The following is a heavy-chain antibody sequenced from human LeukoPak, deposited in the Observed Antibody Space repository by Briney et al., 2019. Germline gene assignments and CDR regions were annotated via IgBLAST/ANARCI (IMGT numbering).Heavy chain of an antibody. Sequence: GGSLRLSCAASGFTFSSYWMTWIRQAPGKGLEWVANIKQDGSEKYYVDSVKGRFTISRDNAKNSLYLQMDSLRAEDTAVYYCARDTGGGYSCYDCWGQETLVTVSS. CDR1: GFTFSSYW. D-gene: IGHD5-18*01. CDR2: IKQDGSEK. J-gene: IGHJ4*02. V-gene: IGHV3-7*01. CDR3: ARDTGGGYSCYDC.